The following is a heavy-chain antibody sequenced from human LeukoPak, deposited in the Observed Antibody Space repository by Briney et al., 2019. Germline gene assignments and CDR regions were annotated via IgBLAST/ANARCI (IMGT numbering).Heavy chain of an antibody. D-gene: IGHD3-9*01. CDR3: ARPQTTYYDILTGHHDAFDI. J-gene: IGHJ3*02. Sequence: SETLSLTCAVSGYSISSGYHWGWIRQPPGKGLEGIGSIYHSGSTYYNPSLKSRVTISVDTSKNQFSLRLSSVTAADTAVYYCARPQTTYYDILTGHHDAFDIWGQGTMVTVSS. CDR1: GYSISSGYH. V-gene: IGHV4-38-2*01. CDR2: IYHSGST.